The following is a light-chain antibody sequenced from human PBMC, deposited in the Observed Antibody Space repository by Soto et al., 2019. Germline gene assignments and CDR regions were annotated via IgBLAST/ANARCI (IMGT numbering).Light chain of an antibody. Sequence: EIVLTQSPATLSLSPGERATLSCGASQSVSSYLAWYQQKPGQAPRLLIYDASNRATGIPARFSGSGSGTDFTLTISSLEPEDFADYYCQQRGIWPPAFGQGTRLEIK. V-gene: IGKV3-11*01. CDR1: QSVSSY. CDR3: QQRGIWPPA. J-gene: IGKJ5*01. CDR2: DAS.